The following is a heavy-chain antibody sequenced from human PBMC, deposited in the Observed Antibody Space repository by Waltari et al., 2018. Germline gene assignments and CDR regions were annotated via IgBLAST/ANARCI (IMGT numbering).Heavy chain of an antibody. D-gene: IGHD2-15*01. Sequence: QVQLVESGGGVVQPGRSLRLPCAASGFPFRRYAMPWFRTGPGKGLDWVAVISYDGSNKYYADSVKGRFTISRDNSKNTLYLQMNSLRAEDTAVYYCARDKLDCSGGSCYSYYYGMDVWGQGTTVTVSS. V-gene: IGHV3-30*01. CDR1: GFPFRRYA. CDR3: ARDKLDCSGGSCYSYYYGMDV. CDR2: ISYDGSNK. J-gene: IGHJ6*02.